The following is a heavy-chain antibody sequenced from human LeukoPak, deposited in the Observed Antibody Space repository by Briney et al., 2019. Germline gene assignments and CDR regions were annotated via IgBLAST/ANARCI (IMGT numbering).Heavy chain of an antibody. Sequence: SQTLSLTCTVSGGSISSGSYYWSWIRQPAGKGLEWIGRIYTSGSTNYNPSLKSRVTISVDTSKNQFSLKLSSVPAADTAVYYCAREEYDFWSGYQVYWGQGTLVTVSS. V-gene: IGHV4-61*02. J-gene: IGHJ4*02. CDR2: IYTSGST. D-gene: IGHD3-3*01. CDR1: GGSISSGSYY. CDR3: AREEYDFWSGYQVY.